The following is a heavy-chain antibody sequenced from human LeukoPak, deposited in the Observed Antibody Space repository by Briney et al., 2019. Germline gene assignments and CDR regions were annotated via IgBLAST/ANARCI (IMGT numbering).Heavy chain of an antibody. CDR1: GGSISSYY. CDR2: IYTSGST. D-gene: IGHD3-10*01. Sequence: SETLSLTCTVSGGSISSYYWSWIRQPAGKGLEWIGRIYTSGSTNYNPSLKSRVTISVDTSKNQFSLKLSSVTAADTAVYYCARGAPGDYYGSGSYHDYWGQGTLVTVSS. CDR3: ARGAPGDYYGSGSYHDY. V-gene: IGHV4-4*07. J-gene: IGHJ4*02.